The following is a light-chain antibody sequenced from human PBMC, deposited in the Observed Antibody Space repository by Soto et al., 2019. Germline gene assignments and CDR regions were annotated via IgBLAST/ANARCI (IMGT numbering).Light chain of an antibody. CDR3: QQYERYPPS. Sequence: DIQMTQSPSSLSASVGDRVTIGCRASQNINTYLAWFQQKPGKDPKSLIYAATNLQGGVPSRFSGTGSGTEFSLTISGLQPEDVATYYCQQYERYPPSFGGGTKLDI. V-gene: IGKV1-16*01. J-gene: IGKJ4*01. CDR1: QNINTY. CDR2: AAT.